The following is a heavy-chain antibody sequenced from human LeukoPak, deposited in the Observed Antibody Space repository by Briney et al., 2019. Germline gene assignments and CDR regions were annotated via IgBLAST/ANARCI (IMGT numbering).Heavy chain of an antibody. D-gene: IGHD2-2*01. CDR3: ARGYSSSTSCYHLDY. CDR1: GGTFSSYA. V-gene: IGHV1-69*06. Sequence: ASVKVSCKASGGTFSSYAISWVRQAPGQGLEWMGGIIPIFGTANYAQKFQGRVTITADKSTSTAYMELSSLRSEDTAVYYCARGYSSSTSCYHLDYWGQGTLVTVSS. J-gene: IGHJ4*02. CDR2: IIPIFGTA.